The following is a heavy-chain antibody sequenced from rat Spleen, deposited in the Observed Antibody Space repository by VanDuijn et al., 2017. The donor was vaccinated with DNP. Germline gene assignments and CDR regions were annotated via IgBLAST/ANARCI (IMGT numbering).Heavy chain of an antibody. D-gene: IGHD5-1*01. CDR2: ISYEGSST. V-gene: IGHV5-22*01. CDR3: ARLKWERAYYFDY. CDR1: GFTFSDYY. Sequence: EVQLVESGGGLVQPGRSLKLACAASGFTFSDYYMAWVRQAPKKGLEWVASISYEGSSTYYGDSVKGRFTISRDNAKSALFLQMNSLRSEDTATYYCARLKWERAYYFDYWGQGIMVTVSS. J-gene: IGHJ2*01.